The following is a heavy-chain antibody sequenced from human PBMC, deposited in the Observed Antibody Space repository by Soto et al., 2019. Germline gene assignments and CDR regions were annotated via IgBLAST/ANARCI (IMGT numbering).Heavy chain of an antibody. V-gene: IGHV1-2*02. Sequence: ASVKVSCKASGYTFTSYYMHWVRQAPGQGLEWMGWINPNSGGTNYAQKFQGRVTMTRDTSISTAYMELSRLRSDDTAVYYCARDPVLRYQNNWFDPWGQGTLVTVSS. CDR1: GYTFTSYY. CDR2: INPNSGGT. CDR3: ARDPVLRYQNNWFDP. D-gene: IGHD3-9*01. J-gene: IGHJ5*02.